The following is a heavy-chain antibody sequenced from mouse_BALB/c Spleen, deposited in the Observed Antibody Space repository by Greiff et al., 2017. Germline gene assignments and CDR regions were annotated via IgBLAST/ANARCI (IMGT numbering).Heavy chain of an antibody. D-gene: IGHD2-14*01. Sequence: QVQLQQSGPQLVRPGASVKISCKASGYSFTSYWMHWVKQRPGQGLEWIGMIDPSDSETRLNQKFKDKATLTVDKSSSTAYMQLSSPTSEDSAVYYCARYDRYGFDYWGQGTTLTVSS. J-gene: IGHJ2*01. CDR2: IDPSDSET. CDR3: ARYDRYGFDY. V-gene: IGHV1S127*01. CDR1: GYSFTSYW.